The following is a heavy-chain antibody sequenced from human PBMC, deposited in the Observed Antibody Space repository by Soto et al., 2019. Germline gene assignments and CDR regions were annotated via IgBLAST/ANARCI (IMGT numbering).Heavy chain of an antibody. Sequence: ASVKVSFKASGGTFISYAISWVRQAPGQGLEWMGGIIPIFGTANYAQKFQGRVTITADKSTSTACMELSSLRSEDTAVYYCARVVVVAATPSPPRYYGMDVWGQGTTVTVSS. D-gene: IGHD2-15*01. J-gene: IGHJ6*02. CDR3: ARVVVVAATPSPPRYYGMDV. CDR2: IIPIFGTA. V-gene: IGHV1-69*06. CDR1: GGTFISYA.